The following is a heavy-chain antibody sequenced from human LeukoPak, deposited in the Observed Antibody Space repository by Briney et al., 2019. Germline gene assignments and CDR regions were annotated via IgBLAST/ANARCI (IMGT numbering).Heavy chain of an antibody. J-gene: IGHJ4*02. CDR2: IDTGKGNT. CDR3: AKDPSGPIYDSSGYVDY. V-gene: IGHV1-3*04. CDR1: GYTFTKYA. Sequence: ASVKVSCKTSGYTFTKYALHWVRQAPGQGLEWLGWIDTGKGNTRYSQKLQDRVTLTRDTSATTAYMELSSLRSEDTAVYYCAKDPSGPIYDSSGYVDYWGQGTLVTVSS. D-gene: IGHD3-22*01.